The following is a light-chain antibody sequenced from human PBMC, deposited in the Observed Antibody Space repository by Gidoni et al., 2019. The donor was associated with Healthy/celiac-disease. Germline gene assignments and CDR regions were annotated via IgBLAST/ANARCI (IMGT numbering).Light chain of an antibody. CDR3: HQSSSLPYT. Sequence: IVLTQSPDFQSVTPKEKFTITCLASQSIGSILPWYQQKPDQSPKLLNKYASQSFSGGPSRFRGRGSGKDFTITINSREAEDAATYYWHQSSSLPYTFGQGTKLEIK. V-gene: IGKV6-21*01. CDR2: YAS. J-gene: IGKJ2*01. CDR1: QSIGSI.